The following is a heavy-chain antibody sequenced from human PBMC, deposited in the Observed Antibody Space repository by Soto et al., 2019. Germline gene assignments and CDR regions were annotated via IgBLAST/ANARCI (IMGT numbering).Heavy chain of an antibody. CDR3: AKIPRLSQWLVLGYFDY. CDR2: ISGSGGST. D-gene: IGHD6-19*01. J-gene: IGHJ4*02. V-gene: IGHV3-23*01. CDR1: GFTFSSYA. Sequence: GGSLRLSCAASGFTFSSYAMSWVRQAPGKGLEWVSAISGSGGSTYYADSVKGWFTISRDNSKNTLYLQMNSLRAEDTAVYYCAKIPRLSQWLVLGYFDYWGQGTLVTVSS.